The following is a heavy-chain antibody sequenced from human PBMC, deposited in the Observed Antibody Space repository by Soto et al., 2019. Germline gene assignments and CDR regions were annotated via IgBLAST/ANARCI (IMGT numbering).Heavy chain of an antibody. CDR3: ATGRKWPHSYGMDD. CDR1: GFTLSGYV. Sequence: GGSLRLSCAASGFTLSGYVLHWVRQAPGKGLEWVALISYDGSDKNYGDSVKGQFTISRDNSKNTLYLQMDSLSAEDTAMYYCATGRKWPHSYGMDDWGQRTSVTVSS. CDR2: ISYDGSDK. D-gene: IGHD5-12*01. J-gene: IGHJ6*02. V-gene: IGHV3-30-3*01.